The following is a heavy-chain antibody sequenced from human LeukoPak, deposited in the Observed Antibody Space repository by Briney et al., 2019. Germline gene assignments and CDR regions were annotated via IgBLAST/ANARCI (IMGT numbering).Heavy chain of an antibody. V-gene: IGHV3-21*01. CDR2: ISSSSSYI. J-gene: IGHJ3*02. D-gene: IGHD1-26*01. CDR3: ARALLGAFDI. CDR1: GFTFSSYS. Sequence: GGSLRLSCAASGFTFSSYSMNWVRQAPGKGLEWVSSISSSSSYIYYADSVKGRFTISRDNAKNSLYLQMNSLRAQDTAVYYCARALLGAFDIWGQGTMVTVSS.